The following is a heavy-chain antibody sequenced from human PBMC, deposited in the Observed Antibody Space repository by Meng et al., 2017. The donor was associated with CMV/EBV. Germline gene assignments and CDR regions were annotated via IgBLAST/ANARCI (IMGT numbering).Heavy chain of an antibody. V-gene: IGHV3-66*02. CDR3: VGRYQEWLLSELDY. D-gene: IGHD3-3*01. CDR2: IYSGGST. J-gene: IGHJ4*02. Sequence: GGSLRLSCAASGFTVSSNYMSWVRQAPGKGPEWVSVIYSGGSTYYADSVKGRFTISRDNSKNTLYLQMNSLRAEDTAVYYCVGRYQEWLLSELDYWGQGTLVTVSS. CDR1: GFTVSSNY.